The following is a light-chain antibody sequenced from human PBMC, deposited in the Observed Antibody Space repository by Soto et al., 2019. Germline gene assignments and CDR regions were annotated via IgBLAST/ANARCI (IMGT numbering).Light chain of an antibody. J-gene: IGKJ1*01. CDR3: LQDYDYPRT. Sequence: ATQMTQSPSSLSASVGDRVTIACRASQGIRTELGWYQQKAGEAPKLLIYAPSTLQSGVPPRFSGSGSGTDFTLTISSLQPEDFATYYCLQDYDYPRTFGQGTKVEMK. CDR2: APS. CDR1: QGIRTE. V-gene: IGKV1-6*01.